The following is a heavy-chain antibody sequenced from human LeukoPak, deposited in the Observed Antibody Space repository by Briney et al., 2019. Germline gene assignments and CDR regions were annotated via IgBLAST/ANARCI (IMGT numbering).Heavy chain of an antibody. D-gene: IGHD3-10*01. CDR1: GGSISSSNYY. CDR3: ARDLWFGEYNWFDP. Sequence: SETLSLTCTVSGGSISSSNYYWGWIRQHPGKGLEWIGYISHSGSTYYNPSLKSRVTISLDTSKDRFSLRLSSVTAADTAVYYCARDLWFGEYNWFDPWGQGTLVTVSS. CDR2: ISHSGST. V-gene: IGHV4-31*03. J-gene: IGHJ5*02.